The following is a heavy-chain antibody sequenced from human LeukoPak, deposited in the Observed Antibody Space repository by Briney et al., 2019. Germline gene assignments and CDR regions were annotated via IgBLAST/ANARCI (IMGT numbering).Heavy chain of an antibody. V-gene: IGHV3-20*04. CDR3: ARDGYYYDSSGFQFDY. CDR2: INWNGGST. CDR1: GFSFDDYG. D-gene: IGHD3-22*01. J-gene: IGHJ4*02. Sequence: PGGSMSLSCAASGFSFDDYGMSWVRHPPGKGLEWVSGINWNGGSTGYADSVKGRFTISRDNAKNSLYLQMNSLRAEDTALYYCARDGYYYDSSGFQFDYWGQGTLVTVSS.